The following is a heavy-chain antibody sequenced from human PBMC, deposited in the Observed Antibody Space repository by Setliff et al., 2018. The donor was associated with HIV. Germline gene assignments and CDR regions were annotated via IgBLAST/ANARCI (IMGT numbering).Heavy chain of an antibody. CDR3: ARVETTVRGATYAMDV. CDR2: MYFRGNA. CDR1: GGTFSLSSYY. J-gene: IGHJ6*02. Sequence: SETLSLTCTVSGGTFSLSSYYWGWIRQAPGKGLEWIGTMYFRGNARNSPSLKSRVTISVDTSKNQLSLNLTSVTAADTAVYYCARVETTVRGATYAMDVWGQGTTVAVSS. D-gene: IGHD3-10*01. V-gene: IGHV4-61*01.